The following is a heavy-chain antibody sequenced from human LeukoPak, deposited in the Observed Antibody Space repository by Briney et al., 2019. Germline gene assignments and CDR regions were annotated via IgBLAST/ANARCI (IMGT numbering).Heavy chain of an antibody. CDR1: GFTFSSYG. J-gene: IGHJ6*04. Sequence: GGSLRLSCAASGFTFSSYGMHWVRQAPGMGLEWLEVIWYDGSNKYYADSVKGRLTISRDNSKNTLYLQMNSLRAEDTAVYYCARDFSYGSGSYYYYYGMDVWGKGTTVNVSS. CDR3: ARDFSYGSGSYYYYYGMDV. CDR2: IWYDGSNK. D-gene: IGHD3-10*01. V-gene: IGHV3-33*01.